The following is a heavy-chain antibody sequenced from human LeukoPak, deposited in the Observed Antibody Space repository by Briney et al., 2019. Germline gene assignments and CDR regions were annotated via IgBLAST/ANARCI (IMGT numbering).Heavy chain of an antibody. D-gene: IGHD1-1*01. Sequence: ASVKVCCKASGYTFTTYAMNGVRQAAGHGLEWMGWISAYNGITNYAQKLQGRVTMTTDTSTSTAYMELRSLRSDDTAVYYCARDYNWNDPWWFDPWGQGTLVTVSS. V-gene: IGHV1-18*01. CDR3: ARDYNWNDPWWFDP. CDR1: GYTFTTYA. J-gene: IGHJ5*02. CDR2: ISAYNGIT.